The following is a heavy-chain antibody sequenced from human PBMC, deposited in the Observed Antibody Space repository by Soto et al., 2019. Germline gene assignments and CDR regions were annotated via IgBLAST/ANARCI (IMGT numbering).Heavy chain of an antibody. V-gene: IGHV1-69*06. CDR2: IIPIFGTA. D-gene: IGHD6-13*01. CDR3: ARVGAGYSSSGAGG. J-gene: IGHJ4*02. CDR1: GGTFRSYA. Sequence: QVQLVQSGAEVKKPGSSVNVSCKASGGTFRSYAISWVRQAPGQGLEGMEGIIPIFGTANYAQKFQGRVTITADKSTSTAYMELSSLRSEDTAVYYCARVGAGYSSSGAGGWGQGTLVTVSS.